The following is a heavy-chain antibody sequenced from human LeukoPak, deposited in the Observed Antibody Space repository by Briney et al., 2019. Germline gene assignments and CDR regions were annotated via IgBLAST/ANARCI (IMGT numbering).Heavy chain of an antibody. Sequence: GGSLRLSCAASGFTVGSNYMNWVRQAPGKGFEWVSSIYSGGSTDYEDPVKGRFTISRDSSKNTVYLQMNSLRSDDTAVYYCAGNKHASGTFLVYWGQGTLVTVSS. CDR3: AGNKHASGTFLVY. J-gene: IGHJ4*02. CDR1: GFTVGSNY. CDR2: IYSGGST. D-gene: IGHD3-10*01. V-gene: IGHV3-66*02.